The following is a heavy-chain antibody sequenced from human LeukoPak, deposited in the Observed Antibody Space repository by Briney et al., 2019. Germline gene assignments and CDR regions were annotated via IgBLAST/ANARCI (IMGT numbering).Heavy chain of an antibody. CDR1: GFTFSSYA. CDR3: AKDVEPYFDWLLPTY. CDR2: ISYDGSNK. Sequence: GGSLRLSCGASGFTFSSYAMHWVRQAPGKGLEWVAVISYDGSNKYYADSVKGRFTISRDNSKNTLYLQMNSLRAEDTAVYYCAKDVEPYFDWLLPTYWGQGTRVIVSS. V-gene: IGHV3-30-3*01. J-gene: IGHJ4*02. D-gene: IGHD3-9*01.